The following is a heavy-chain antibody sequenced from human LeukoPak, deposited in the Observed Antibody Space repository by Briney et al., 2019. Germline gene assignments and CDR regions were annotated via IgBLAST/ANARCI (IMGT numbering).Heavy chain of an antibody. CDR2: IGRQGDSDAT. CDR3: AGDYNFLTGLNY. J-gene: IGHJ4*02. V-gene: IGHV3-73*01. CDR1: GLTFSGSG. Sequence: GGSLKLSCAASGLTFSGSGIHWVRQASGKGLEWLGRIGRQGDSDATRYAALLKGKFTISRVDSRNTAYLQMNSLKTEDTAVYYCAGDYNFLTGLNYWGQGTLVTVSS. D-gene: IGHD3-9*01.